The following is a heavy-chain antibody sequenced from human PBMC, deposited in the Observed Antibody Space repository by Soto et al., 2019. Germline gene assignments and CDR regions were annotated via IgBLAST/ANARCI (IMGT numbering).Heavy chain of an antibody. CDR3: ARASSVVRFLEWSPLYGMDV. J-gene: IGHJ6*02. V-gene: IGHV4-4*02. Sequence: SETLSLTCIVSGDSIVTSNWWSWVRQPPGKGLEWIGEIYHTGSTNYNPSLRSRVTMSVDKSKNQFSLNLSSLTAADTAVYYCARASSVVRFLEWSPLYGMDVWGQGTTVTVS. CDR1: GDSIVTSNW. CDR2: IYHTGST. D-gene: IGHD3-3*01.